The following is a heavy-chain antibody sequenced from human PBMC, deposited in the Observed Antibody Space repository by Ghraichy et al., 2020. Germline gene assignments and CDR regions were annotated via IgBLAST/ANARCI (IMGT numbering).Heavy chain of an antibody. CDR1: GFTFSSYA. D-gene: IGHD3-3*01. V-gene: IGHV3-64D*06. CDR3: SALWVTIFGVAHAKDA. Sequence: GGSLRLSCSASGFTFSSYAMHWVRQAPGKGLEYVSAISSNGGSTYYADSVKGRFTLSRDNSKNTMYLQMSGLRTEDTAVYYCSALWVTIFGVAHAKDAWGRGTTVTVSS. J-gene: IGHJ6*02. CDR2: ISSNGGST.